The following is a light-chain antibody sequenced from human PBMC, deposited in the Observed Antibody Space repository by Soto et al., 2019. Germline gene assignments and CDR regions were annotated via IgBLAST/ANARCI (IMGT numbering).Light chain of an antibody. J-gene: IGKJ5*01. Sequence: IVRTQSRPTLSVSPDDTTRLSCRASQSINSYVAWYQQKVGQTPRLLIHAASSRDTGIAARFSGSGSGTEFTLTISSLQPEDFAPYYCQQYNNTPITFGQGTRLDIK. V-gene: IGKV3D-15*01. CDR2: AAS. CDR1: QSINSY. CDR3: QQYNNTPIT.